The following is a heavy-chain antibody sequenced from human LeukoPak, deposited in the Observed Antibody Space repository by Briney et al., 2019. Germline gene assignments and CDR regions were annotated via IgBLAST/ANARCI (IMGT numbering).Heavy chain of an antibody. CDR2: ISGNAGST. V-gene: IGHV3-23*01. CDR3: AKVASIYGSGSYYQYDY. Sequence: PGGSLRLSCAASGFTFSNYAMSWVRQAPGKGLEWVSGISGNAGSTYHADSVKGRFTLSRDNSKNTLYLQMSSLRAEDTAVYYCAKVASIYGSGSYYQYDYWGQGTLVTVSS. CDR1: GFTFSNYA. D-gene: IGHD3-10*01. J-gene: IGHJ4*02.